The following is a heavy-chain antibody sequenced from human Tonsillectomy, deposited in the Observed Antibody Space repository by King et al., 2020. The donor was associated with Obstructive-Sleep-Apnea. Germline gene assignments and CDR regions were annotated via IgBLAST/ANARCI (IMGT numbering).Heavy chain of an antibody. J-gene: IGHJ4*02. D-gene: IGHD2-15*01. CDR1: GGSISSYY. V-gene: IGHV4-59*08. Sequence: VQLQESGPGLVKPSETLSLTCTVSGGSISSYYWSWIRQPPGKGLEWIGYIYYSGSTNYNPSLKSRVTISVDTSKNQFSLNLSSVTAADTAGYYCARHPNCSGGSCYASDYFDYWGQGTLVTVSS. CDR2: IYYSGST. CDR3: ARHPNCSGGSCYASDYFDY.